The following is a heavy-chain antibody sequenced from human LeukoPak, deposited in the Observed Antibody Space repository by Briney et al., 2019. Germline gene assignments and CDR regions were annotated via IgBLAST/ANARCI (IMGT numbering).Heavy chain of an antibody. J-gene: IGHJ4*02. V-gene: IGHV4-34*01. Sequence: SETLSLTCAVYGGSFSGYYWSWIRQPPGKGLEWIGEINHSGSTNYNPSLKSRVTISVDTSKNQFSLKLSSVTAADTAVYYCARGRGSHYFWGQGTQVTVSS. CDR3: ARGRGSHYF. CDR2: INHSGST. D-gene: IGHD3-10*01. CDR1: GGSFSGYY.